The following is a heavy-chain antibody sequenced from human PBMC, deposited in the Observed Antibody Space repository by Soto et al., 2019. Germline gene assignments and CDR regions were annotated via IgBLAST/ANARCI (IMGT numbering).Heavy chain of an antibody. CDR2: ISWNSGSI. CDR1: GFTFDDYA. V-gene: IGHV3-9*01. J-gene: IGHJ4*02. D-gene: IGHD4-4*01. CDR3: AKGETTVTTPGRLDFDY. Sequence: DVQLVESGGGLVQPGRSLRLSCAASGFTFDDYAMHWVRQAPGKGLEWVSGISWNSGSIGYADSVKGRFTISRDNAKNSLYLQMNSLGAEDTALYYCAKGETTVTTPGRLDFDYWGQGTLVTVSS.